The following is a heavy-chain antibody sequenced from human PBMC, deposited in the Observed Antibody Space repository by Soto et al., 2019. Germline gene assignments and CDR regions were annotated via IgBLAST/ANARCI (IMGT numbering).Heavy chain of an antibody. J-gene: IGHJ3*02. CDR3: ARFWSGYYTLGPPNNAFDI. CDR2: IYYSGST. D-gene: IGHD3-3*01. Sequence: SETLSLTCTVSGGSISSYYWSWIRQPPGKGLEWIGYIYYSGSTNYNPSLKSRVTISVDTSKNQFSLKLSSVTAADTAVYYCARFWSGYYTLGPPNNAFDIWGQGTMVTVSS. CDR1: GGSISSYY. V-gene: IGHV4-59*01.